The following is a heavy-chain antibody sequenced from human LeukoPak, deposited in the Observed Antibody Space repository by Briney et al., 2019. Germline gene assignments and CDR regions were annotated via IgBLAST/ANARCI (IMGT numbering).Heavy chain of an antibody. D-gene: IGHD3-9*01. CDR2: INHSGST. CDR3: ARQRRPLRAYYDILTGHFDY. V-gene: IGHV4-34*01. CDR1: GGSFSGYY. J-gene: IGHJ4*02. Sequence: SETLSLTCAVYGGSFSGYYWSWIRQPPGKGLEWIGEINHSGSTNYNPSLKSRVTISVDTSKNQFSLKLSSVTAADTAVYYCARQRRPLRAYYDILTGHFDYWGQGTLVTVSS.